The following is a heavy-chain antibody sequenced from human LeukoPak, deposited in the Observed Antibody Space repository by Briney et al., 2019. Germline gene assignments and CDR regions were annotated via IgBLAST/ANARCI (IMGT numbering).Heavy chain of an antibody. V-gene: IGHV1-2*02. Sequence: ASVKASCKASGYTFPGHHIHWVRQAPGQGLEWMGWINPKNGGTNYAQKFQGRVTTTRDTSINTAFMELSRLNSDDTAVYFCARDGYGGNSFDYWGQGTLVTVSS. D-gene: IGHD4-23*01. CDR2: INPKNGGT. CDR3: ARDGYGGNSFDY. CDR1: GYTFPGHH. J-gene: IGHJ4*02.